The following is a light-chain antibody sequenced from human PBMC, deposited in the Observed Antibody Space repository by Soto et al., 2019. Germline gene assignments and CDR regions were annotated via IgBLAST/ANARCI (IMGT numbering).Light chain of an antibody. J-gene: IGKJ1*01. CDR1: QSVDIR. Sequence: EVLLTQSPATLSLSPGVRATLSCRASQSVDIRLAWYQQKPGQAPRLLIYDASTRATGIPARFSGSGAGTEFTLTITSLEPEDFAVYYCHRRTAWPATFGQGTKVEIK. V-gene: IGKV3-11*01. CDR2: DAS. CDR3: HRRTAWPAT.